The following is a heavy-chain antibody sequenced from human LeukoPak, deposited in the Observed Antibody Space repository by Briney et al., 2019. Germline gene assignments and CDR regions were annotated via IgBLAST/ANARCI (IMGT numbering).Heavy chain of an antibody. D-gene: IGHD5-12*01. CDR2: IYYSGST. Sequence: SETLSLTCTVSGGSISSSSYYWGWIRQPPGKGLECIGSIYYSGSTYYNPSLKSRFTISVDTSKNQFSLKLSSVTAADTAVYYCARHLQGSSGYDIDYWRQGTLVTVSS. CDR3: ARHLQGSSGYDIDY. V-gene: IGHV4-39*01. J-gene: IGHJ4*02. CDR1: GGSISSSSYY.